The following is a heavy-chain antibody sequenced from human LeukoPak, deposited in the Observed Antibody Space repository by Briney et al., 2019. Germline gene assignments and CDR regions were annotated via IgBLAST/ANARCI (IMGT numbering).Heavy chain of an antibody. CDR2: IYYSGST. Sequence: SETLSLTCTVSGGSISSYYWSWIRQPPGKGLEWIGYIYYSGSTNYNPSLKSRVTISVDTSKNQFSLKLSSVTAADTAVYYCARGVAVGYYYGMDVWGQGTTVTVSS. V-gene: IGHV4-59*01. D-gene: IGHD6-19*01. J-gene: IGHJ6*02. CDR1: GGSISSYY. CDR3: ARGVAVGYYYGMDV.